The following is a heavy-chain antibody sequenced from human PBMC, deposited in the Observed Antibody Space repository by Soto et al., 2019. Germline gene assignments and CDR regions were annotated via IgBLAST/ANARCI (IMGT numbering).Heavy chain of an antibody. CDR2: INSGGNYV. J-gene: IGHJ5*02. CDR3: ARDQCSGGSCVPGGGWFDP. V-gene: IGHV3-21*02. CDR1: GFSFSDYN. D-gene: IGHD2-15*01. Sequence: VQLVESGGGLVNPGGSLRLSCAASGFSFSDYNMNWVRQAPGKGLEWVSSINSGGNYVLYTDSVRGRFTISRDNAKNSLFLQMNSLRADDTATYFCARDQCSGGSCVPGGGWFDPWGQGTLVTVSS.